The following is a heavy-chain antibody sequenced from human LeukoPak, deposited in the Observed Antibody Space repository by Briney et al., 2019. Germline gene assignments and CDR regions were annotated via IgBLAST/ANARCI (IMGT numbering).Heavy chain of an antibody. CDR2: FDPEHGET. CDR3: ATDRVGYCSSGSCYSRSSALDY. D-gene: IGHD2-15*01. J-gene: IGHJ4*02. Sequence: ASVKVSCKVSGYTLTELSMHWVRQAPGKGLEWMGGFDPEHGETIYAQKFQGRVTMTEDTSIDTVYMELSSLRSEDTAVYYCATDRVGYCSSGSCYSRSSALDYWGQGTLVTVSS. V-gene: IGHV1-24*01. CDR1: GYTLTELS.